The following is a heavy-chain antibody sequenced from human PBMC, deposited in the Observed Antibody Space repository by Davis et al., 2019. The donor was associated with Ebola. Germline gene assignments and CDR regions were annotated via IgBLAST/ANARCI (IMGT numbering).Heavy chain of an antibody. J-gene: IGHJ6*04. CDR3: ARETGDGGGMDV. Sequence: ASVKVSCKASGYTFTSYAMHWVRQAPGQRLEWMGWINAGNGNTKYSQKFQGRVTITRDTSTSTVYMELSSLRSEDTAVYYCARETGDGGGMDVWGKGTTVTVSS. CDR1: GYTFTSYA. D-gene: IGHD7-27*01. CDR2: INAGNGNT. V-gene: IGHV1-3*01.